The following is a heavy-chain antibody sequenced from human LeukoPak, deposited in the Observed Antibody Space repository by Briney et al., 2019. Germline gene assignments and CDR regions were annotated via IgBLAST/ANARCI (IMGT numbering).Heavy chain of an antibody. CDR2: IYYSGST. Sequence: PSGTLSLTCTVSGGSISSYYWSWIRQPPGKGLEWIGYIYYSGSTNYNPSLKSRVTISVDTSKNQFSLKLSSVTAADTAVYYCATRDGYNRFDYWGQGTLVTVSS. CDR3: ATRDGYNRFDY. J-gene: IGHJ4*02. D-gene: IGHD5-24*01. CDR1: GGSISSYY. V-gene: IGHV4-59*01.